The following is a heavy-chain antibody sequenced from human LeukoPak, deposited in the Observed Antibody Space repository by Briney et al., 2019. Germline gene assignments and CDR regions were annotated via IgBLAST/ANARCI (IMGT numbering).Heavy chain of an antibody. D-gene: IGHD3-22*01. Sequence: ASVKVSCKASGYTFTSYGISWVRQASGQGLEWMGWISAYNGNTNYAQKLQGRVTMTTDTSTSTAYMELRSLRSDDTAVYYCARDSDPIVVVIPDNHAFDIWGQGTMVTVSS. J-gene: IGHJ3*02. CDR1: GYTFTSYG. CDR3: ARDSDPIVVVIPDNHAFDI. CDR2: ISAYNGNT. V-gene: IGHV1-18*01.